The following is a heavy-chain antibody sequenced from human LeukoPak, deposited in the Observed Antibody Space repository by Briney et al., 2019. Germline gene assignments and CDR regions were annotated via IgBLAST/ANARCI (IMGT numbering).Heavy chain of an antibody. Sequence: GGSLRLSCAASGFTFSTYSMNWVRQAPGKGLEWVSSISSSYIYYVDSVKGRFTISRDNAKTSLYLQMNSLRAEDTAVYYCARDLTAAAHFDYWGQGTLVTVSS. J-gene: IGHJ4*02. CDR3: ARDLTAAAHFDY. CDR1: GFTFSTYS. D-gene: IGHD6-25*01. CDR2: ISSSYI. V-gene: IGHV3-21*01.